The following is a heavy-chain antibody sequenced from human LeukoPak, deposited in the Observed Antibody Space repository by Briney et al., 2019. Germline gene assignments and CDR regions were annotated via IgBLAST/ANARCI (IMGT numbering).Heavy chain of an antibody. V-gene: IGHV5-51*01. CDR2: IYPGDCDT. Sequence: EESLLNFCKGPGYNFSSYWRGWVLQMPGKGLEWMGIIYPGDCDTRYSPSFQGQVTISADKSIRTAYLQWSSLKASDTAMYYCARPKAAAFLPPSDWGRWALVSVSS. CDR3: ARPKAAAFLPPSD. D-gene: IGHD6-13*01. CDR1: GYNFSSYW. J-gene: IGHJ1*01.